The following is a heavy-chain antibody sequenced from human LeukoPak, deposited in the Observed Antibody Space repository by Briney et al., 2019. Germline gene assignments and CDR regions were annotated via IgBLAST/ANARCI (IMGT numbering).Heavy chain of an antibody. CDR2: ISYDGSNK. V-gene: IGHV3-30*18. CDR1: GFPFGSYA. CDR3: AKIGAVAGIDGVY. J-gene: IGHJ4*02. Sequence: GGSLRLSCAASGFPFGSYAMHWVRQAPGKGLEWVAVISYDGSNKYYSDSVKGRFTISRDNSKKTLYLQMNSLRAEDTAVYYCAKIGAVAGIDGVYWGQGTLVTVSS. D-gene: IGHD6-19*01.